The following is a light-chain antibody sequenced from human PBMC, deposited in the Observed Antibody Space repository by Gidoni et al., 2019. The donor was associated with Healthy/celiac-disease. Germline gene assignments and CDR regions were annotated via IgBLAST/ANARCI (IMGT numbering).Light chain of an antibody. J-gene: IGKJ4*01. CDR2: GAS. V-gene: IGKV3-15*01. CDR1: QSVSSN. CDR3: QQYNDWPLLT. Sequence: EIVMTQSPATLSVSPGERATLSCRASQSVSSNLAWYHQQPGQEPRLLIYGASTRAAGSPAKISGSGAGTEFTLTISSMQYEDFAVYYCQQYNDWPLLTFGGGTKVEIK.